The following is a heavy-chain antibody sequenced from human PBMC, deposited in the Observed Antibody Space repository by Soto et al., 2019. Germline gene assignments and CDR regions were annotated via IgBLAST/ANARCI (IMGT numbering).Heavy chain of an antibody. Sequence: XATLSLTCAVYGGSFSGYYWSWIRQPPGKGLEWIGEINHSGSTNYNPSLKSRVTISVDTSKNQFSLKLSSVTAADTAVYYCASQRGLRYFDWLSNPFDYWGQGTLVTVSS. CDR3: ASQRGLRYFDWLSNPFDY. D-gene: IGHD3-9*01. CDR2: INHSGST. V-gene: IGHV4-34*01. J-gene: IGHJ4*02. CDR1: GGSFSGYY.